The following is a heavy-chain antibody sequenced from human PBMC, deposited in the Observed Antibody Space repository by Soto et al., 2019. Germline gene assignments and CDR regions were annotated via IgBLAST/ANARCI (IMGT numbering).Heavy chain of an antibody. Sequence: QVTLKESGPVLVKPTETLTLTCTVSGFSLSNARMGVSWIRQPPGKALEWLADIFPSDEKSYSTSLKSRLTISKDTSKSQVVLTMTNMDPVDTATYYCARIITGTVDWYFDLWGRGTLVTVSS. V-gene: IGHV2-26*01. CDR2: IFPSDEK. D-gene: IGHD1-7*01. CDR1: GFSLSNARMG. J-gene: IGHJ2*01. CDR3: ARIITGTVDWYFDL.